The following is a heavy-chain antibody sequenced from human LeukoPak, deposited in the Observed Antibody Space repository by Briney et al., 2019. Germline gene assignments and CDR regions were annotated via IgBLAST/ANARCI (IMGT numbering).Heavy chain of an antibody. CDR1: GFTFSDYY. Sequence: GGSLRLSCAASGFTFSDYYMSWIRQAPGKGLEWISYISSGTITMYYADSVKGRFTISRDNAKNSLYLQVNGLKADDTAVYYCARDGEFDYWGQGTLVTVSS. J-gene: IGHJ4*02. CDR3: ARDGEFDY. V-gene: IGHV3-11*04. CDR2: ISSGTITM.